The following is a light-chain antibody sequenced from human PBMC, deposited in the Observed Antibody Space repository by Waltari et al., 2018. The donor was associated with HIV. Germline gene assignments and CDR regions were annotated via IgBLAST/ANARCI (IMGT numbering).Light chain of an antibody. J-gene: IGLJ3*02. CDR2: EVI. Sequence: QSALTQPRSVSGSPGQSVTISCTGTSSAVGGYDLVSWYLQHPGKVPKLIIYEVIKRPSGVPDRFSGSKSGNTASLTISGLQTEDEADYFCCSYAGTYTYVLFGGGTKLTVL. CDR3: CSYAGTYTYVL. CDR1: SSAVGGYDL. V-gene: IGLV2-11*01.